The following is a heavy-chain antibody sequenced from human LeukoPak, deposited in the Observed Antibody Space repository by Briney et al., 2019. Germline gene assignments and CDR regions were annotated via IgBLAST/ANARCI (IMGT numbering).Heavy chain of an antibody. Sequence: GGSLRLSCAASGFIFRNYVVAWVRQAPGKGLEWVSQISNSGGSTYYADSVKGRFTVSRDNSKNTLYLQMNSLRAEDTAVYYCAKEGLNIATRDFFDSWGQGTLVTVSS. D-gene: IGHD6-6*01. J-gene: IGHJ4*02. CDR2: ISNSGGST. CDR3: AKEGLNIATRDFFDS. CDR1: GFIFRNYV. V-gene: IGHV3-23*01.